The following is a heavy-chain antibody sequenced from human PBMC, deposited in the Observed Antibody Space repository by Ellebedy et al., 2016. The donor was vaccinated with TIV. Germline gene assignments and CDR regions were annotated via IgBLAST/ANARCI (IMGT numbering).Heavy chain of an antibody. CDR1: GFSLSTTRVG. CDR2: IDWDDDK. J-gene: IGHJ4*01. CDR3: AGGRSSGWAFDY. Sequence: SGPTLVKPTQTLTLTCTSSGFSLSTTRVGVSWIRQPPGKALEWLARIDWDDDKFYSPSLRTRLSISKDTSKNQVVLTMTNVDPVDTATYYCAGGRSSGWAFDYWGLGALVTVSS. V-gene: IGHV2-70*04. D-gene: IGHD6-19*01.